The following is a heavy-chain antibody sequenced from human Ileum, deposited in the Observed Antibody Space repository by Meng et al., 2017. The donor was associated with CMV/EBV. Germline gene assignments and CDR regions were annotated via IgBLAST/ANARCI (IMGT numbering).Heavy chain of an antibody. Sequence: LPEPAPGLVKPSQTLSLTGTSFGDSIRDGDYCWSWIRQFPGKGLGWIGYTDYTGITYVNSALQSRISISVDTSRNHFSLQMRSVTAADTAVYYCARATPTYASSGYRYDHWGQGTLVTVSS. CDR1: GDSIRDGDYC. J-gene: IGHJ4*02. CDR2: TDYTGIT. V-gene: IGHV4-30-4*01. D-gene: IGHD3-22*01. CDR3: ARATPTYASSGYRYDH.